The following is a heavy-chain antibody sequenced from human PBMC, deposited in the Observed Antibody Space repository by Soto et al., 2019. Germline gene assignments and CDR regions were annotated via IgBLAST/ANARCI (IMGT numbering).Heavy chain of an antibody. CDR3: ARDQKQYYYGSGSRPLYGMDV. V-gene: IGHV4-61*01. CDR1: GGSVSSGSYY. J-gene: IGHJ6*02. D-gene: IGHD3-10*01. CDR2: IYYSGST. Sequence: SETLSLTCTVSGGSVSSGSYYWSWIRQPPGKGLEWIGYIYYSGSTNYNPSLKSRVTISVDTSKNQFSLKLSSVTAADTAVYYCARDQKQYYYGSGSRPLYGMDVWGQGTTVTVSS.